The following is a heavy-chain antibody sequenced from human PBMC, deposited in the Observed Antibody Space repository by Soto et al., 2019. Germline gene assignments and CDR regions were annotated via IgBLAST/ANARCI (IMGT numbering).Heavy chain of an antibody. CDR2: IYYSGST. CDR1: GGSISSYY. D-gene: IGHD2-15*01. CDR3: ARARCSGGSCYTSGTYFFDY. V-gene: IGHV4-59*01. Sequence: PSETLSLTCTVSGGSISSYYWSWIRQPPGKGLEWIGYIYYSGSTNYNPSLKSRVTISVDTSKNQFSLKLRSVTAADTAVYYCARARCSGGSCYTSGTYFFDYRGQGTLVTVPS. J-gene: IGHJ4*02.